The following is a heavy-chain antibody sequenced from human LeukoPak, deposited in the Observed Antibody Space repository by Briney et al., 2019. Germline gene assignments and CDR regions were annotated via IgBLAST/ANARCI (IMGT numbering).Heavy chain of an antibody. CDR2: IHPSGGNT. J-gene: IGHJ4*02. Sequence: ASVTVSCEASGYTFTSNYMHWVRQAPGQGLEWMGIIHPSGGNTNYAQKFQGRVAMTRDTSTSTVYMELSSLRSEDTATYYCARDCSSTRCQGPVFDNWGQGTLVTVSS. CDR3: ARDCSSTRCQGPVFDN. D-gene: IGHD2-2*01. CDR1: GYTFTSNY. V-gene: IGHV1-46*01.